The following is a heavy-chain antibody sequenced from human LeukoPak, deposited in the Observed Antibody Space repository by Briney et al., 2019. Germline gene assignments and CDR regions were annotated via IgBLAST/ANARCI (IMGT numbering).Heavy chain of an antibody. CDR2: IKQDGSEK. Sequence: GGSLRLSCAASAFTFSSYWMSWVRQAPGKGLEWVANIKQDGSEKYYVDSVKGRFTISRDNAKNSLYLQMNSLRAEDTAVYYCARDSGYTHDYWGQGALVTVSS. CDR1: AFTFSSYW. V-gene: IGHV3-7*04. J-gene: IGHJ4*02. CDR3: ARDSGYTHDY. D-gene: IGHD5-18*01.